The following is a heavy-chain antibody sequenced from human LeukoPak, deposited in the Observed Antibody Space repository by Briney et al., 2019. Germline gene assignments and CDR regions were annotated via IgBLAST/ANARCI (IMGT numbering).Heavy chain of an antibody. CDR1: GFTFSSYA. Sequence: GGSLRLSCAASGFTFSSYAMSWVRQAPGKGLEWVSAISGSGGSTYYADSVKGRFTISRDNSKNTLYLQMNSLRAEDTAVYYCSKRVDDFWSGYKNPAQRPDYWGQGTLVTVSS. CDR2: ISGSGGST. J-gene: IGHJ4*02. D-gene: IGHD3-3*01. V-gene: IGHV3-23*01. CDR3: SKRVDDFWSGYKNPAQRPDY.